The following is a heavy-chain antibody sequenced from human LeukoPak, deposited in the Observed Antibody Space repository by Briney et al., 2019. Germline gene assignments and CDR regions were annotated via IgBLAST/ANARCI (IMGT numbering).Heavy chain of an antibody. J-gene: IGHJ3*02. CDR1: GFTFSSYG. CDR3: ARAYHDYTAMVTYAFDI. D-gene: IGHD5-18*01. V-gene: IGHV3-33*01. Sequence: GGSLRLSCAASGFTFSSYGMHWVRRAPGKGLEWVAVIWYDGSNKYYADSVKGRFTISRDNSKNTLYLQMNSLRAEDTAVYYCARAYHDYTAMVTYAFDIWGQGTMVTVSS. CDR2: IWYDGSNK.